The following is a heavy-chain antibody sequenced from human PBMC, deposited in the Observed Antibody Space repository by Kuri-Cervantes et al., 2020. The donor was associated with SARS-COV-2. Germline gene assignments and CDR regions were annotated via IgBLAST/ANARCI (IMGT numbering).Heavy chain of an antibody. CDR1: GFTFSSFA. Sequence: GESLKISCAASGFTFSSFAMSWVRQAPGKGLEWVSSISGSGVGTYYADSVKGRFTISRDNSKNTLYLQMNSLGAEDSALYYCAKVGLSFDYWGQGTLVTVSS. CDR3: AKVGLSFDY. J-gene: IGHJ4*02. V-gene: IGHV3-23*01. D-gene: IGHD2/OR15-2a*01. CDR2: ISGSGVGT.